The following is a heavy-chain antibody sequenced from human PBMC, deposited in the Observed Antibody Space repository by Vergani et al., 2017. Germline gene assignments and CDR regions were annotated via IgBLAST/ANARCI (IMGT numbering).Heavy chain of an antibody. D-gene: IGHD2-2*02. J-gene: IGHJ6*03. CDR3: ARDYLGYCSSTSCYTVSYYMDV. Sequence: QVQLVQSGAEVKKPGASVKVSCKASGYTFTSYYMHWVRQAPGQGLEWMGIINPSGGSTSYAQKFQGRVTMTRDTSTSTVYMELSSLGSEDTAVYYCARDYLGYCSSTSCYTVSYYMDVWGKGP. CDR1: GYTFTSYY. V-gene: IGHV1-46*01. CDR2: INPSGGST.